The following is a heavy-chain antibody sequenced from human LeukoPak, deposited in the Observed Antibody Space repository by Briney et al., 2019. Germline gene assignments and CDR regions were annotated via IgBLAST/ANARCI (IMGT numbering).Heavy chain of an antibody. Sequence: HPGGSLRLSCAASGFTFSSYEMNWVRQAPGKGLEWVPYISSSGSTIYYADSVKGRFTISRDNAKNSLYLQMNSLRAEDTAVYYCARENTIFGVVTGYYFDYWGQGTLVTVSS. CDR1: GFTFSSYE. V-gene: IGHV3-48*03. D-gene: IGHD3-3*01. CDR2: ISSSGSTI. J-gene: IGHJ4*02. CDR3: ARENTIFGVVTGYYFDY.